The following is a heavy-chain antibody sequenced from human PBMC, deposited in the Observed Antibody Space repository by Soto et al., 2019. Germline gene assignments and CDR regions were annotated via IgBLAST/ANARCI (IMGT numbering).Heavy chain of an antibody. V-gene: IGHV3-30-3*01. D-gene: IGHD3-22*01. Sequence: HPGGSLRLSCAASGFTFSSYAMHWVRQAPGKGLEWVALISYDGSDKDYADSVKGRFTISRDNSRNTLFPQMNSLRAEDTAVYYCARDYYRYYDSSGYYRSPAYWGQGTLVTVSS. CDR1: GFTFSSYA. J-gene: IGHJ4*02. CDR2: ISYDGSDK. CDR3: ARDYYRYYDSSGYYRSPAY.